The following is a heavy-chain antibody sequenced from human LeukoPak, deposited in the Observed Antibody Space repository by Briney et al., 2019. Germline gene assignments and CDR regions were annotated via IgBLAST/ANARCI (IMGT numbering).Heavy chain of an antibody. V-gene: IGHV4-59*01. D-gene: IGHD3-22*01. CDR2: IYYSGST. CDR3: AATPRGYYDSSGYYDY. Sequence: SETLSLTCTVSGGSISSYYWSWIRQPPGKGLEWIGYIYYSGSTNYNPSLKSRVTISVDTSKNQFSLKLSSVTAADTAVYYCAATPRGYYDSSGYYDYWGQGTLVTASS. CDR1: GGSISSYY. J-gene: IGHJ4*02.